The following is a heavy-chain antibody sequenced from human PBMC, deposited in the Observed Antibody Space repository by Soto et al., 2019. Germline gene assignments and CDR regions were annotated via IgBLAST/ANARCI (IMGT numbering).Heavy chain of an antibody. CDR3: ARDQLGSQDYYYGMDV. CDR1: GFTFSSYA. V-gene: IGHV3-30-3*01. D-gene: IGHD3-16*01. J-gene: IGHJ6*02. CDR2: ISYDGSNK. Sequence: GGSLRLSCAASGFTFSSYAMHWVRQAPGKGLEWVAVISYDGSNKYYADSVKGRFTISRDNSKNTLYLQMNSLRAEDTAVYYCARDQLGSQDYYYGMDVWGQGTTVTVSS.